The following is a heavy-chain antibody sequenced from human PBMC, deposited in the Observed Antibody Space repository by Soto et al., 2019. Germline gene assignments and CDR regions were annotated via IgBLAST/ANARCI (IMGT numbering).Heavy chain of an antibody. J-gene: IGHJ6*02. Sequence: GESLKISCKGSGYSFTSYWIGWVRQMPGKGLEWMGIIYPGDSDTRYSPSFQGQVTISADKSISTAYLQWSSLKASDTAMYYCARLRIAAHYYYVMDVWGQRTTVTGSS. CDR1: GYSFTSYW. CDR2: IYPGDSDT. CDR3: ARLRIAAHYYYVMDV. V-gene: IGHV5-51*01. D-gene: IGHD6-6*01.